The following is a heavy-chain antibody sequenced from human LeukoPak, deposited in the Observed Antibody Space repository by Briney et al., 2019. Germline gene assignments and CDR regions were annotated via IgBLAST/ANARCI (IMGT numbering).Heavy chain of an antibody. CDR2: INHSGST. CDR3: ARAVDTAIVRFDY. D-gene: IGHD5-18*01. V-gene: IGHV4-34*01. CDR1: GGSFSGYY. J-gene: IGHJ4*02. Sequence: PSETLSLTCAVYGGSFSGYYWSWIRQPPGKGLEWIGEINHSGSTNYNPSLKSRATISVDTSKNQFSLKLSSVTAADTAVYYCARAVDTAIVRFDYWGQGTLVTVSS.